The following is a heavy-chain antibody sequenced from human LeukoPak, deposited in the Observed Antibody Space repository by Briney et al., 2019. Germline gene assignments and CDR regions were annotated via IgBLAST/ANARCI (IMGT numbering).Heavy chain of an antibody. CDR1: AYSISSDYY. CDR3: ARRRVQLWSTRSWWFDP. V-gene: IGHV4-39*07. D-gene: IGHD5-18*01. J-gene: IGHJ5*02. CDR2: MYHSGSTYYHSGST. Sequence: PSETLSLTCTVSAYSISSDYYWGWIRQPPGKGLEWIGSMYHSGSTYYHSGSTYYNPSLKSRVTISEDTSKNQFSLKLSSVTAADTAVYYCARRRVQLWSTRSWWFDPWGQGTLVTVSS.